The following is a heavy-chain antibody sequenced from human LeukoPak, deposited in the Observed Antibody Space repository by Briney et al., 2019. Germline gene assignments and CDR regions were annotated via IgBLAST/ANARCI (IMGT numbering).Heavy chain of an antibody. V-gene: IGHV4-34*01. Sequence: SETLSLTCAVYGGSFSGYYWSWIRQPPGKGLEWIGEINHSGSTNYNPSLKSRVTISVDTSKNQFSLKLSSVTAADTAVYYCARVNGGSYWRSYYFDYWGQGTLVTVSS. D-gene: IGHD1-26*01. CDR3: ARVNGGSYWRSYYFDY. CDR2: INHSGST. J-gene: IGHJ4*02. CDR1: GGSFSGYY.